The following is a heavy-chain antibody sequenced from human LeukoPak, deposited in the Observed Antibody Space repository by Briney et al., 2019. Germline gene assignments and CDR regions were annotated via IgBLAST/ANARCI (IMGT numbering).Heavy chain of an antibody. Sequence: PGGSLSLSCAASGFTYSSYEMNWVRQAPGKVLEWVSYISSSGSTIYYADTVKGRFTITRDNAKNSLYLQMNSLRAEDTAVYYCARDSCSGGSCYSGWFDPWGQGTLVTVSS. V-gene: IGHV3-48*03. CDR2: ISSSGSTI. CDR3: ARDSCSGGSCYSGWFDP. D-gene: IGHD2-15*01. CDR1: GFTYSSYE. J-gene: IGHJ5*02.